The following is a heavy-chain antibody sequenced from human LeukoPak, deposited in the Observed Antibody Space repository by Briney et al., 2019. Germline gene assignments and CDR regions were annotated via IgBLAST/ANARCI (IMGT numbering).Heavy chain of an antibody. J-gene: IGHJ4*02. CDR3: AKGMYSSDWYLFDC. CDR1: GFTFRNHW. Sequence: GGSLRLSCAASGFTFRNHWMHWVRQTPGKGLEWVSVVSGSGGTIYYADSVKGRFTISRDNSKNTLYLQMNSLRAEDTAVYYCAKGMYSSDWYLFDCWGQGTLITVSS. V-gene: IGHV3-23*01. D-gene: IGHD6-19*01. CDR2: VSGSGGTI.